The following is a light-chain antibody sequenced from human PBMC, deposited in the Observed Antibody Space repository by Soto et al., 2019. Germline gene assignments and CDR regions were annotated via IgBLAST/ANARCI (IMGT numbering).Light chain of an antibody. CDR1: QNIDKY. V-gene: IGKV1-39*01. J-gene: IGKJ5*01. CDR3: QQAYSTVT. CDR2: AAS. Sequence: DIQVTQSPSSLSASVGDRVTVTCRASQNIDKYLNWYQHRPGKVPKLLIYAASTLQGGVPSRFSGGGSGTHFTLTISNVQPEDFATYYCQQAYSTVTFGPGTRLEIK.